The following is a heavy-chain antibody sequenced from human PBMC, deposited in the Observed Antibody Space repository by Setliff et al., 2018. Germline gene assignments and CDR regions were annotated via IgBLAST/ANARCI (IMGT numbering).Heavy chain of an antibody. D-gene: IGHD6-13*01. CDR1: GGSFSGYY. Sequence: LSLTCAVYGGSFSGYYWSWIRQPPGKGLEWIGEINHSGSTNYNPSLKSRVTISVDTSKNRFSLKLSSVTAADTAVYYCARGAGAAGLFDYWGQGTLVTVSS. CDR3: ARGAGAAGLFDY. CDR2: INHSGST. J-gene: IGHJ4*02. V-gene: IGHV4-34*01.